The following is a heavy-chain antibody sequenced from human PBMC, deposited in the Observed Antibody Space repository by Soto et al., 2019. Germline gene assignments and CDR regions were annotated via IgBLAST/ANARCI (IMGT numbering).Heavy chain of an antibody. J-gene: IGHJ5*02. CDR3: ARGGYCSGGSCYWFDP. Sequence: SVKVSCKASGGTFSSYAISWVRQAPGQGLEWMGGIIPIFGTANYAQKFQGRVTITADESTSTAYMELSSLRSEDTAVYYCARGGYCSGGSCYWFDPWGQGTLVTVSS. D-gene: IGHD2-15*01. V-gene: IGHV1-69*13. CDR2: IIPIFGTA. CDR1: GGTFSSYA.